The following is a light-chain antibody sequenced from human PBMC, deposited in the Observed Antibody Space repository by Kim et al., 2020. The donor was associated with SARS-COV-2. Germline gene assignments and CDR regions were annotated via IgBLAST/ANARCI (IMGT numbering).Light chain of an antibody. Sequence: GQRVTISCTGSTSHIGGNYVHWYQLLPGTAPRLLIFDNTNRPSGVPGRFSGSKSGSSASLAITGLQSEDEGDYYCQSYDSSLTALVFGGGTQLTVL. CDR3: QSYDSSLTALV. J-gene: IGLJ2*01. V-gene: IGLV1-40*01. CDR1: TSHIGGNY. CDR2: DNT.